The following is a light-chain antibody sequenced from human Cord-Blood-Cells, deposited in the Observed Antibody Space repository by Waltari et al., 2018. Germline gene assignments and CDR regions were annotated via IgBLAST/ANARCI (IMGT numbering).Light chain of an antibody. CDR3: QQYGSSPPWT. V-gene: IGKV3-20*01. CDR2: GAS. CDR1: QSVSSSY. Sequence: EIVLTQSPGTLSLSQGERVTLSCRASQSVSSSYLAWYQQKPGQAPRLLIYGASSRATGIPDRFSGSGSGTDFTLTISRLEPEDFAVYYCQQYGSSPPWTFGQGTKVEIK. J-gene: IGKJ1*01.